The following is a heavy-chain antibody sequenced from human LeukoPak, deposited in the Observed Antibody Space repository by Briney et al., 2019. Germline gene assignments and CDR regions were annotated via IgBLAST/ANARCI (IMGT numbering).Heavy chain of an antibody. J-gene: IGHJ6*02. Sequence: SETLSLACTVSGGSISSYYWSWIRQPPGKGLEWIGYIYYSGSTNYNPSLKSRVTISVDTSKNQFSLKLSSVTAADTAVYYCARGREGMDVWGQGTTVTVSS. CDR2: IYYSGST. D-gene: IGHD1-26*01. V-gene: IGHV4-59*01. CDR1: GGSISSYY. CDR3: ARGREGMDV.